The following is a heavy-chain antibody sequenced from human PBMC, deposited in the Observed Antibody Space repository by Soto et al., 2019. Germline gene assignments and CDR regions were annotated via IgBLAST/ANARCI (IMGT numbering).Heavy chain of an antibody. D-gene: IGHD5-12*01. CDR1: GGSISSGGYY. CDR2: IYYSGST. CDR3: ASDSGYRNFYY. J-gene: IGHJ4*02. Sequence: QVQLQESGPGLVKPSQTLSLTCNVSGGSISSGGYYWSWIRQHPGKGLEWIGYIYYSGSTYYNPSLKSRVALLVHTSKNQFSLKLSSVTAADTAVYYCASDSGYRNFYYWGQGTLDTVSS. V-gene: IGHV4-31*03.